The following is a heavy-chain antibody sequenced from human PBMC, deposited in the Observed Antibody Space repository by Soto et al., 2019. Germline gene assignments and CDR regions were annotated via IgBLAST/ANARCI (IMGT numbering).Heavy chain of an antibody. J-gene: IGHJ5*02. CDR2: ISAYNGNT. CDR1: GYTFTSYG. D-gene: IGHD3-3*01. Sequence: ASVKVSCKASGYTFTSYGISWVRQAPGQGLEWMGWISAYNGNTNYAQKLQGRVTMTTDTSTSTAYMELSSLRSDDTAVYYCASRIFGVVTGWFDPWGQGTLVTVSS. V-gene: IGHV1-18*01. CDR3: ASRIFGVVTGWFDP.